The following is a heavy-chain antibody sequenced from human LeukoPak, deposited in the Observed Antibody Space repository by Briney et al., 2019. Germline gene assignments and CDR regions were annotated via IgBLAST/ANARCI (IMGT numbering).Heavy chain of an antibody. V-gene: IGHV4-39*01. Sequence: PSETLSLTCTVSGGSISSSSYYWGWIRQPPGKGLEWIGSIYYSGSTYYNPSLKSRVTISVDTSKTQFSLKLSSVTAADTAVYYCARVLYCSGGSCHYYFDYWGQGTLVTVSS. CDR1: GGSISSSSYY. CDR2: IYYSGST. J-gene: IGHJ4*02. CDR3: ARVLYCSGGSCHYYFDY. D-gene: IGHD2-15*01.